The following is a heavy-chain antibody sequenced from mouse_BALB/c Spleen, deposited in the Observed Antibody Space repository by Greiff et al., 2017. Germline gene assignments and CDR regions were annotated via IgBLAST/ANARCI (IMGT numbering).Heavy chain of an antibody. CDR3: ASSYGNLLDY. J-gene: IGHJ2*01. CDR1: GYAFTNSL. Sequence: VQLQQSGAELVRPGTSVKVSCKASGYAFTNSLIEWVKQRPGQGLEWIGVINPGSGGTNYNEKFKGKATLTADKSSSTAYMQLSSLTSDDSAVYFCASSYGNLLDYWGQGTTLTVSS. V-gene: IGHV1-54*03. D-gene: IGHD2-1*01. CDR2: INPGSGGT.